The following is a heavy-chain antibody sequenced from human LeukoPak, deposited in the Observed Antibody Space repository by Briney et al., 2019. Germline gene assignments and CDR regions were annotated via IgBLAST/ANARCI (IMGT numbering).Heavy chain of an antibody. CDR2: IYTSGST. CDR3: ATTDGYYYDSSGYYGEYGMDV. CDR1: GGSISSGSYY. V-gene: IGHV4-61*02. D-gene: IGHD3-22*01. Sequence: NPSQTLSLTCTVSGGSISSGSYYWSWIRQPAGKGLEWIGRIYTSGSTNYNPSLKSRVTISVDTSKNQFSLKLNSVTAADTAVYYCATTDGYYYDSSGYYGEYGMDVWGQGTTVTVSS. J-gene: IGHJ6*02.